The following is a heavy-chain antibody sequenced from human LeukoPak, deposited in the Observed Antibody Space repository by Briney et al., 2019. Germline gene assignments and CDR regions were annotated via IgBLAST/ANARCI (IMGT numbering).Heavy chain of an antibody. V-gene: IGHV3-23*01. CDR3: AKAHPEGWELLEDAFDI. J-gene: IGHJ3*02. CDR1: GFTFSSYA. CDR2: ISGSGGST. D-gene: IGHD1-26*01. Sequence: GGSLRLSCAASGFTFSSYAMSWVRQAPGKGLEWVSAISGSGGSTYYADSVKGRFTISRDNSKNTLYLQMNSLRAEDTAVYYCAKAHPEGWELLEDAFDIWGQGTMVTVSS.